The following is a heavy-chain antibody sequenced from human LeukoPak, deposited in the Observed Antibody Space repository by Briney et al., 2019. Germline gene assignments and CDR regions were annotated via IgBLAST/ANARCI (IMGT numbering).Heavy chain of an antibody. Sequence: SVKVSCKASGGTFSSYAISWVRQAPGRGLEWMGGIIPIFGTANYAQKFQGRVTITADESTSTAYMELSSLRSEDTAVYYCARGDSHLGYSSGWSPNYFDYWGQGTLVTVSS. CDR2: IIPIFGTA. V-gene: IGHV1-69*13. J-gene: IGHJ4*02. CDR3: ARGDSHLGYSSGWSPNYFDY. D-gene: IGHD6-19*01. CDR1: GGTFSSYA.